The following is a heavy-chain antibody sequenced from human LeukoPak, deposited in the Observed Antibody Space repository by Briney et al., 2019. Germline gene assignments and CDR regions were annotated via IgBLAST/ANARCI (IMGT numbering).Heavy chain of an antibody. CDR2: IIPIFGTA. CDR3: ARADRGWRYYFDY. V-gene: IGHV1-69*13. Sequence: ASVKVSCKASGGTFSSYAISWVRLAPGQGLEWMGGIIPIFGTANYAQKFQGRVTITADESTSTAYMELSSLRSEDTAVYYCARADRGWRYYFDYWGQGTLVTVSS. CDR1: GGTFSSYA. D-gene: IGHD6-19*01. J-gene: IGHJ4*02.